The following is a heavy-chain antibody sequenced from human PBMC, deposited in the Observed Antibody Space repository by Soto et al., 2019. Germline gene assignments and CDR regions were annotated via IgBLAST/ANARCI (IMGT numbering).Heavy chain of an antibody. Sequence: EVQLEESGGDLAQPGGSLRLSCAASGFTLGAYWMTWVRQAPGKGLEWVTNINRDGSKKSYLDSVRGRFTISRDNVGNSLYLQMDSLRADDTALYYCARDVSPGSSSLYLDAFDIWGQGTMVTVSS. J-gene: IGHJ3*02. CDR2: INRDGSKK. CDR1: GFTLGAYW. V-gene: IGHV3-7*05. D-gene: IGHD6-13*01. CDR3: ARDVSPGSSSLYLDAFDI.